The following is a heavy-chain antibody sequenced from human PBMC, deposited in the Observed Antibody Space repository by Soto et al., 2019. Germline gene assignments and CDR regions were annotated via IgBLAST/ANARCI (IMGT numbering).Heavy chain of an antibody. Sequence: ASVKVSCKASGYTFTGYYMHWVRQAPGQGLEWMGWINPNSGGTNYAQKFQGWVTMTRDTSISTAYMELSRLRSDDTAVYYCARVVVREVPAAMRRYYYYGMDVGGQGTTVPVSS. CDR1: GYTFTGYY. CDR3: ARVVVREVPAAMRRYYYYGMDV. J-gene: IGHJ6*02. CDR2: INPNSGGT. V-gene: IGHV1-2*04. D-gene: IGHD2-2*01.